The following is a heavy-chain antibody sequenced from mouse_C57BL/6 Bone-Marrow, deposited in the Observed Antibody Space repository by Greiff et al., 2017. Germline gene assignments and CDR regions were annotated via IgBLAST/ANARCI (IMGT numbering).Heavy chain of an antibody. CDR1: GFTFSSYG. CDR2: ISSGGSYT. J-gene: IGHJ4*01. CDR3: ARPYYAMDY. Sequence: EVMLVESGGDLVKPGGSLKLSCAASGFTFSSYGMSWVRQTPDKRLEWVATISSGGSYTYYPDSVKGRFTISRDNAKNTLYLQMSSLKYEDTAMYYCARPYYAMDYWGQGTSVTVSS. V-gene: IGHV5-6*02.